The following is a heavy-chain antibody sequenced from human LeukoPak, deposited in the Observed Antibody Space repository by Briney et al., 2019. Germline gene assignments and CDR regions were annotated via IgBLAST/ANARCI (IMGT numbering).Heavy chain of an antibody. V-gene: IGHV3-48*04. D-gene: IGHD1-26*01. Sequence: GGSLRLSCAASGFTFSSYSMNWVRQAPGKGLEWVSYISSSSSTIYYADSVKGRFTISRDNAKNSLYLQMNSLRAEDTAVYFCARRRDSGSLQHFDYWGQGTLVTVSS. CDR2: ISSSSSTI. J-gene: IGHJ4*02. CDR1: GFTFSSYS. CDR3: ARRRDSGSLQHFDY.